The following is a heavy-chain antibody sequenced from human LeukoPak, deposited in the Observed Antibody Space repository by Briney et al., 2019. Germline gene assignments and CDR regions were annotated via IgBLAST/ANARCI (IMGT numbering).Heavy chain of an antibody. V-gene: IGHV4-4*07. J-gene: IGHJ4*02. CDR3: ARAAAGHDVYYFDY. Sequence: SETLSLTCTVSGGSISSYYWSWIRQPAGKGLEWIGRIYTSGSTNYNPSLKSRVTMSVDTSKNQFSLRLSSVTAADTAVYYCARAAAGHDVYYFDYWGQGTLVTVSS. CDR1: GGSISSYY. CDR2: IYTSGST. D-gene: IGHD6-13*01.